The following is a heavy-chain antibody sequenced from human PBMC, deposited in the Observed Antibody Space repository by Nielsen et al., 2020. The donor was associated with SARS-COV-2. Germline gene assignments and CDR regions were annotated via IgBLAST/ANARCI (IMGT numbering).Heavy chain of an antibody. CDR3: VREAYDSSGYYLGMDY. CDR2: IYYSGNS. CDR1: GGSISSSY. J-gene: IGHJ4*02. V-gene: IGHV4-59*01. D-gene: IGHD3-22*01. Sequence: SETLSLTCTVSGGSISSSYWSWIRKPPGKELEWIGYIYYSGNSNYNPSLKSRVTISVDTSKNQFSLKLCSVTAVDTAVYYCVREAYDSSGYYLGMDYWGQGTLVTVTS.